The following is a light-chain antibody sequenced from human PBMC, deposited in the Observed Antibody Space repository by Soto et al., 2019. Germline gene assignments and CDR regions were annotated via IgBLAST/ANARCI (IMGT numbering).Light chain of an antibody. CDR3: QQYNKWPLT. V-gene: IGKV3-15*01. J-gene: IGKJ3*01. CDR2: SAS. CDR1: QSVNNN. Sequence: ELVMTQSPVTLSVSPGERATLSRTASQSVNNNVAWYQQKPGHTPRLLIYSASIGATGTPARFSGSGSGSDFTLTISSLQSEDFAVYYCQQYNKWPLTFGPGTKVDIK.